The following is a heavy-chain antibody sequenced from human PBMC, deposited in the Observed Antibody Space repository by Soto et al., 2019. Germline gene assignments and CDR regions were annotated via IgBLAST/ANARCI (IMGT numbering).Heavy chain of an antibody. J-gene: IGHJ3*02. V-gene: IGHV4-34*01. D-gene: IGHD6-13*01. Sequence: SETLSLTCAVYGGSFSGYYWSWIRQPPGKGLEWIGEINHSGSSNYNPSLKRRVTIVVDTSKNQFSLKLSSVTSADTAVYYCARGWYSRSWSDAFDILVQGTLVTV. CDR2: INHSGSS. CDR3: ARGWYSRSWSDAFDI. CDR1: GGSFSGYY.